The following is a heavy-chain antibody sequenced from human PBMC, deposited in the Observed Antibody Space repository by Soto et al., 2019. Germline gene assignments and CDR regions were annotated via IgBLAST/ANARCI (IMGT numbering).Heavy chain of an antibody. CDR2: IYHSGTT. J-gene: IGHJ4*02. V-gene: IGHV4-31*03. D-gene: IGHD3-22*01. CDR3: ATDYSDSRGYYYSDS. Sequence: SETLSLTCTVSGGSISSGGYYCSWIRQHPGKGLEWSGHIYHSGTTYYNPSLKSRVTISVDTSKNQISLKLTSVSAADTAVYYCATDYSDSRGYYYSDSWRQGTLVSVSS. CDR1: GGSISSGGYY.